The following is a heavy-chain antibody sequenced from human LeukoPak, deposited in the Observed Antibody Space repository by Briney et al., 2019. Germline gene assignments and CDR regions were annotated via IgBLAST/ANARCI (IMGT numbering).Heavy chain of an antibody. V-gene: IGHV3-21*01. CDR2: ISSSSSYI. J-gene: IGHJ4*02. CDR3: AREGYYGDYIDY. Sequence: GGSLRLSCAASGFTSSSYSMNWVRQAPGKGLEWVSSISSSSSYIYYADSVKGRFTISRDNAKNSLYLQMNSLRAEDTAVYYCAREGYYGDYIDYWGQGTLVTVSS. D-gene: IGHD4-17*01. CDR1: GFTSSSYS.